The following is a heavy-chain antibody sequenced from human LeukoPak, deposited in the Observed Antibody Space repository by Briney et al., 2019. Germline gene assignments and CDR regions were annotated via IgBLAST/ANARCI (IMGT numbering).Heavy chain of an antibody. V-gene: IGHV1-18*04. D-gene: IGHD2-2*01. CDR2: ISAYNGNT. CDR3: ARVAPYCSSTSCYGMGDY. CDR1: GYTFTSYY. J-gene: IGHJ4*02. Sequence: WASVKVSCKASGYTFTSYYMHWVRQAPGQGLEWMGWISAYNGNTNYAQKLQGRVTMTTDTSTSTAYMELRSLRSDDTAVYYCARVAPYCSSTSCYGMGDYWGQGTLVTVSS.